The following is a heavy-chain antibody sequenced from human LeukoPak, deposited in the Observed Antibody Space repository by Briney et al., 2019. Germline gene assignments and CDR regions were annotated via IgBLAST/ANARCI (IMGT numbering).Heavy chain of an antibody. Sequence: GGSLRLSCAASGFTFSNYPMNWVRQAPGRGLQWISYISSSSSPIYYADSVRGRFTISRDNAKNSLYLQMNSLRAEDTAVYYCTRVRYSSGYIFDYWGQGTLVTVSS. CDR2: ISSSSSPI. CDR1: GFTFSNYP. V-gene: IGHV3-48*04. CDR3: TRVRYSSGYIFDY. J-gene: IGHJ4*02. D-gene: IGHD5-18*01.